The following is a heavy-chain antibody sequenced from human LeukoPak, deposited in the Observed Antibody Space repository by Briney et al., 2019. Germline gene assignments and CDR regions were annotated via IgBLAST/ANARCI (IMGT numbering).Heavy chain of an antibody. J-gene: IGHJ4*02. D-gene: IGHD1-7*01. CDR3: ATGPKLELFVGVGY. CDR2: ISAYNGNT. Sequence: GASVKVSCKASGYTFTSYGISWVRQAPGQGLEWMGWISAYNGNTNYAQKLQGRVTMTTDTSTSTAYMELRSLRSEDTAVYYCATGPKLELFVGVGYWGQGTLVTVSS. CDR1: GYTFTSYG. V-gene: IGHV1-18*01.